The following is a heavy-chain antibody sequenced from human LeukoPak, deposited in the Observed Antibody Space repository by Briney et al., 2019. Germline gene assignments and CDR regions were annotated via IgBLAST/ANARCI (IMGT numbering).Heavy chain of an antibody. CDR1: GFTFSSYS. D-gene: IGHD3-9*01. CDR3: ARDRVNWLSQGDWFDP. J-gene: IGHJ5*02. Sequence: GGSLRLSCAASGFTFSSYSMNWVRQAPGRGLEWVSSISSSSSYIYYADSVKGRFTISRDNAKNSLYLQMNSLRAEDTAVYYCARDRVNWLSQGDWFDPWGQGTLVTVSS. V-gene: IGHV3-21*01. CDR2: ISSSSSYI.